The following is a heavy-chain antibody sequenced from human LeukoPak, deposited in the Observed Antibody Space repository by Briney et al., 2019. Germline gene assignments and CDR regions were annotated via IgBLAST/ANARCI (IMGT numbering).Heavy chain of an antibody. J-gene: IGHJ4*02. CDR1: GYTFTGYY. CDR3: ARDSYYGSGSYSD. V-gene: IGHV1-2*04. D-gene: IGHD3-10*01. CDR2: INPNSGGT. Sequence: ASVKVSCKASGYTFTGYYMHWVRQAPGQGLEWMGWINPNSGGTNYAQKFQGWVTMTRDTSISTAYMELSRLRSDDTAVYYCARDSYYGSGSYSDWGQGTLVTVSS.